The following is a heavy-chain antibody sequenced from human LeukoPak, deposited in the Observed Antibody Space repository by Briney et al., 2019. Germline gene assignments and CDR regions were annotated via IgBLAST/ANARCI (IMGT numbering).Heavy chain of an antibody. CDR3: ARGVSVYYDSSGYYYFDY. Sequence: SETLSLTCTVSGDSISSDAFYWSWVRQHPGKGLEWIRYSYYSGSTSYNPSLKSRPTISVDTSKNQFSLKLRSVTAADTAVYYCARGVSVYYDSSGYYYFDYWGQGTLVTVCS. CDR2: SYYSGST. CDR1: GDSISSDAFY. V-gene: IGHV4-31*03. J-gene: IGHJ4*02. D-gene: IGHD3-22*01.